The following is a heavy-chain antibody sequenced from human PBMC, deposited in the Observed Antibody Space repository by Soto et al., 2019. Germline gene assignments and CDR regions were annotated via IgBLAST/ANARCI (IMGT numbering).Heavy chain of an antibody. CDR1: EGTFNSYA. D-gene: IGHD6-13*01. V-gene: IGHV1-69*01. J-gene: IGHJ4*02. Sequence: QAQVVQSGAEVRKPGSSVKLSCKASEGTFNSYAIAWVRQAPGQVLEWMGGIIPYYNTLNYAQKLQDRVTITADDSTNTVYMELSSLRSDDTAVYFCASGASRWYPYFFDSWAQGTLVTVSS. CDR2: IIPYYNTL. CDR3: ASGASRWYPYFFDS.